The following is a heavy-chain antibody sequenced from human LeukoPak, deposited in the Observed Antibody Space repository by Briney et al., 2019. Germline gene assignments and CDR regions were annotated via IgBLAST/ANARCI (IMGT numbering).Heavy chain of an antibody. J-gene: IGHJ5*02. CDR1: GFTFSSYG. Sequence: GGSLRLSCAASGFTFSSYGMSRVRQAPGKGLEWVSAITGNGANTFYADSVKGRFTISRDNSKNTMYLQMNSLRAEDTALYYCARDRSGSYPNWFDPWGQGTLVTVSS. D-gene: IGHD3-10*01. V-gene: IGHV3-23*01. CDR3: ARDRSGSYPNWFDP. CDR2: ITGNGANT.